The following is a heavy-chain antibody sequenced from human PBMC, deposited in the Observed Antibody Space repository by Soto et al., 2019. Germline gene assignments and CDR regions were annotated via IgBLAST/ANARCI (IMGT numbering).Heavy chain of an antibody. CDR1: GFTFSDYY. CDR2: ISSSGGTI. Sequence: GGSLRLSFAASGFTFSDYYMSWIRQAPGKGLEWVSYISSSGGTIYYADSVKGRFTISRDNAKNSLYLQMNSLRAEDTAVYYCARAEPRSSSWSTPFDYWGQGSLVTVSS. J-gene: IGHJ4*02. CDR3: ARAEPRSSSWSTPFDY. V-gene: IGHV3-11*01. D-gene: IGHD6-6*01.